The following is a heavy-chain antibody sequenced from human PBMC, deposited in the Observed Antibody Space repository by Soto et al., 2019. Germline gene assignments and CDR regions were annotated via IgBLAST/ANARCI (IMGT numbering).Heavy chain of an antibody. D-gene: IGHD2-15*01. Sequence: ASVKVSCKASGYTFTSYDINWVRQATGQGLEWMGWMNPNSGNTGYAQKFQGRVTMTRNTSISTAYMELSSLRSEDTAVYYCAGHGGNPTYYYYGMDVWGQGTTVTVSS. CDR3: AGHGGNPTYYYYGMDV. CDR2: MNPNSGNT. J-gene: IGHJ6*02. CDR1: GYTFTSYD. V-gene: IGHV1-8*01.